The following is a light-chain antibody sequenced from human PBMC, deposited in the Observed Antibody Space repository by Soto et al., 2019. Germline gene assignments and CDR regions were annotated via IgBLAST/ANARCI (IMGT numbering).Light chain of an antibody. CDR1: QGISSH. CDR3: QQRSNWPLT. CDR2: DAS. V-gene: IGKV3-11*01. Sequence: EIVFTQSPATLSLSPGERATLSCRASQGISSHLVWYQQKPGQAPRLLIYDASNRATGIPARFSGSGSGTDFTLTISSLEPEDFAVYYCQQRSNWPLTFGGGTKVEIK. J-gene: IGKJ4*01.